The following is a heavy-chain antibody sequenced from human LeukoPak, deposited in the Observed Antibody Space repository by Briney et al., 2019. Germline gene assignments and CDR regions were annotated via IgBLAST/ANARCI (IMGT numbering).Heavy chain of an antibody. J-gene: IGHJ4*02. V-gene: IGHV4-34*01. Sequence: SETLSLICAVYGGSFSGYYLNWIRQPPGKGLEWIGEINRGGSTNYNPSLKSRITISVDTSKNQFSLKLTSVTAADTAVYYCARGGWRLDSWGQGTLVTVSS. CDR3: ARGGWRLDS. CDR2: INRGGST. CDR1: GGSFSGYY.